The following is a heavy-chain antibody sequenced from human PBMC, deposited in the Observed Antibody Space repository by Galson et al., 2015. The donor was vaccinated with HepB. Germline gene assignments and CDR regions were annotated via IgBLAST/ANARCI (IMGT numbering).Heavy chain of an antibody. CDR3: ARGRNNYYGSGSYGAFDI. CDR2: IYSGGST. Sequence: SLRLSCAASGFTVSSNYMSWVRQAPGKGLEWVSVIYSGGSTYYADSVKGRFTISRHNSKNTLYLQMNSLRAEDTAVYYCARGRNNYYGSGSYGAFDIWGQGTMVTVSS. J-gene: IGHJ3*02. CDR1: GFTVSSNY. V-gene: IGHV3-53*04. D-gene: IGHD3-10*01.